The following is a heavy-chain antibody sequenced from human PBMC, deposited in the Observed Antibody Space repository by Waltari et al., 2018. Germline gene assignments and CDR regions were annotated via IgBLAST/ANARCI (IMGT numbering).Heavy chain of an antibody. J-gene: IGHJ6*02. CDR3: ARDRGSWSSSSNYYYYYGMDV. CDR2: IIPIFGTA. CDR1: GGTFSSYA. Sequence: QVQLVQSGAEVKKPGSSVKVSCKASGGTFSSYAISWVRQAPGQGLEWMGGIIPIFGTANYAQKFQGRVTITADESTSTAYMELSSLRSEDTAVYYCARDRGSWSSSSNYYYYYGMDVWGRGTTVTVSS. D-gene: IGHD6-6*01. V-gene: IGHV1-69*01.